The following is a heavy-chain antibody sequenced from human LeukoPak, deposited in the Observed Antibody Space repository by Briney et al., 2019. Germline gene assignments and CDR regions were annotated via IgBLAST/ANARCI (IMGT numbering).Heavy chain of an antibody. CDR1: GFTFDDYG. V-gene: IGHV3-20*01. CDR3: ARGRLSGSYWYFDY. D-gene: IGHD1-26*01. Sequence: GGSLRLSRAASGFTFDDYGMSWVRQAPGKGLEWVSGINWNGGSTGYADSVKGRFTISRDNAKNSLYLQMNSLRAEDTALYHCARGRLSGSYWYFDYWGQGTLVTVSS. CDR2: INWNGGST. J-gene: IGHJ4*02.